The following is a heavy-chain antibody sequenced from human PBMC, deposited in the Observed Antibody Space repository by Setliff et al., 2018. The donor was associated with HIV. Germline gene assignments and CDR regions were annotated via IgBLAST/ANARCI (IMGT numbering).Heavy chain of an antibody. CDR3: ARILVAAAGTGFDP. D-gene: IGHD6-13*01. CDR1: GGSFSGYY. J-gene: IGHJ5*02. Sequence: PSETLSLTCAVYGGSFSGYYWSWVRQAPGKGLEWIGEIYHSGSANYNPSLKSRVIISIDKSKNKFSLKVSSVTAADTAVYYCARILVAAAGTGFDPWGQGILVTVSS. V-gene: IGHV4-34*01. CDR2: IYHSGSA.